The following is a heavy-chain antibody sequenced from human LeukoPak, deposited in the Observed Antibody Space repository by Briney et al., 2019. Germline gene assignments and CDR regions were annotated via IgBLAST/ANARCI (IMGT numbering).Heavy chain of an antibody. CDR1: GIPFSHYG. D-gene: IGHD7-27*01. CDR3: ASDLNWVLDY. V-gene: IGHV3-48*01. J-gene: IGHJ4*02. CDR2: ISASSATI. Sequence: GGSLRLSCAASGIPFSHYGVNWVRQAPGKGLEWISYISASSATIHYADSVKGRFSISRDNAKNSLYLQVNSLRAEDTAVYYCASDLNWVLDYWGQGTLVTVSS.